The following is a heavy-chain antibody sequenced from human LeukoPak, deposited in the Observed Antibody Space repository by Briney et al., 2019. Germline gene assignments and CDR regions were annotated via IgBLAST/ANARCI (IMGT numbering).Heavy chain of an antibody. Sequence: GASVKVSCKASGYTFTSYGISWVRQAPGQGLEWMGWISAYNGNTNYAQKLQGRVTMTTDTSTSTAYMELRSLRSDDTAVYYCARVEIYDFWSGYYTAFDYWGQGTLVTVSS. D-gene: IGHD3-3*01. CDR1: GYTFTSYG. J-gene: IGHJ4*02. V-gene: IGHV1-18*01. CDR2: ISAYNGNT. CDR3: ARVEIYDFWSGYYTAFDY.